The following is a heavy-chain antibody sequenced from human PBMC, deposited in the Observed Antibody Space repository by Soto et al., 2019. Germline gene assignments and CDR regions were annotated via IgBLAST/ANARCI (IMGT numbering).Heavy chain of an antibody. J-gene: IGHJ4*02. CDR1: GFTFSKYG. CDR3: ARDDDNDASALEY. Sequence: GGSLRLSCAASGFTFSKYGMHWVRQAPGKGLEWVALIWNDGIRKVYVDSVKGRFTISRDNSKNTLDLQMNNLRDEDTAVYCCARDDDNDASALEYWGPGTLVTVSS. CDR2: IWNDGIRK. V-gene: IGHV3-33*01.